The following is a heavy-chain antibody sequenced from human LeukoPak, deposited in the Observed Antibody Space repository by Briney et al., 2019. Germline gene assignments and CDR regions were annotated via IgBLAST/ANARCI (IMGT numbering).Heavy chain of an antibody. J-gene: IGHJ4*02. Sequence: PGGSLRLSCAASVFTFSSYWMHSVRPAPGKGLVWVSRIHSDGRSTDYADSVKGRFTISRDNAKNTLYLQMNRLRAEDTAIYYCAKARVPTGNGYYSDWGQGTLVTVSS. V-gene: IGHV3-74*01. CDR2: IHSDGRST. CDR1: VFTFSSYW. CDR3: AKARVPTGNGYYSD. D-gene: IGHD3-22*01.